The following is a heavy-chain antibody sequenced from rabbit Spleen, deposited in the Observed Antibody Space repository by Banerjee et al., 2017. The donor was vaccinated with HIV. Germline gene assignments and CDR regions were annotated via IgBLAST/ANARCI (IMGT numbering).Heavy chain of an antibody. CDR2: ISAGSSDNT. Sequence: QEQLEESGGGLVKPEGSLTLTCTASGFSFTDRDVMCWVRQAPGKGLEWIACISAGSSDNTYYASWAKGRFTISKTSSTTVTLQMTSLTAADTAAYFCARDGYSRGWGIILYYFNLWGQAPSSPS. V-gene: IGHV1S45*01. J-gene: IGHJ4*01. CDR1: GFSFTDRDV. CDR3: ARDGYSRGWGIILYYFNL. D-gene: IGHD4-1*01.